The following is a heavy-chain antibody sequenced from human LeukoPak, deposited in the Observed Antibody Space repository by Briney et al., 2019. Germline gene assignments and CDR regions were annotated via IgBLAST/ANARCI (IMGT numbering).Heavy chain of an antibody. Sequence: GASVKVSCKVSGYTLTELSMHWMRQAPGKGLEWMGGFYPEDGETIYAQKFQGRVTMTEDTSTDTAYMELSSLRSEDTAVYYCATSELGYSGYDLALDYWGQGTLVTVSS. J-gene: IGHJ4*02. CDR1: GYTLTELS. V-gene: IGHV1-24*01. D-gene: IGHD5-12*01. CDR3: ATSELGYSGYDLALDY. CDR2: FYPEDGET.